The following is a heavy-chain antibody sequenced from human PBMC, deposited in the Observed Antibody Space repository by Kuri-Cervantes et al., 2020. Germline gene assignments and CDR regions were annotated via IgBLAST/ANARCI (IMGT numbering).Heavy chain of an antibody. CDR2: ISYDGSNK. J-gene: IGHJ4*02. CDR3: ARGRDTAMVFDY. Sequence: GESLKISCAASGFTFSSYGMHWVRQAPGKGLEWVAVISYDGSNKYYADSVEGRFTISRDNSKNTLYLQMNSLRAEDTAVYYCARGRDTAMVFDYWGQGTLVTVSS. CDR1: GFTFSSYG. D-gene: IGHD5-18*01. V-gene: IGHV3-30*03.